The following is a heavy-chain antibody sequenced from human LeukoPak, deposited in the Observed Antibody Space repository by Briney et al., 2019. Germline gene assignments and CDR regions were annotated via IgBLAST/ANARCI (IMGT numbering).Heavy chain of an antibody. V-gene: IGHV4-59*08. J-gene: IGHJ4*02. CDR3: ARHERMTTYDY. Sequence: SETLSPTCTVSGGSIRSYYWNWIRQPPGEGLEWIGYIYYSGSTNYNPSLKSRVTISVDTSKNQFSLNLNSVTAADTAVYYCARHERMTTYDYWGQGTLVTVSS. CDR2: IYYSGST. D-gene: IGHD4-11*01. CDR1: GGSIRSYY.